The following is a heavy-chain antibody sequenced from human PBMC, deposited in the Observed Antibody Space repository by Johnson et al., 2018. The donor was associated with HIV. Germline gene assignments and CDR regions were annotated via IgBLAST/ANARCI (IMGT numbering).Heavy chain of an antibody. J-gene: IGHJ3*02. CDR1: GFTFSSYA. V-gene: IGHV3-23*03. Sequence: EQLVESGGGLVQPGGSLRLSCAASGFTFSSYAMSWVRQAPGKGLEWVSVIYSGGSTYYADSVKGRFTISRDNSKNTLYLQMNSLRAEDTAVYYCARVEGGSSSNAFDIWGQGTMVTVSS. D-gene: IGHD6-13*01. CDR2: IYSGGST. CDR3: ARVEGGSSSNAFDI.